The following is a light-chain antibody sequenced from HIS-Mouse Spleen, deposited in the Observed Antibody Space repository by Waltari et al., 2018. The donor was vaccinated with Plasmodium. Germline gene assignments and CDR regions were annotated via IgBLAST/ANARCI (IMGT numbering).Light chain of an antibody. V-gene: IGLV3-1*01. CDR1: KLGYKY. CDR2: QYS. CDR3: QAWDSSTVV. J-gene: IGLJ2*01. Sequence: SYELTQPPSVSVSPGQTASITCSGDKLGYKYACWYQQKPGQSPVLGIYQYSKRPSGIPGRFSGSNSGNTATLTIGGTHAMDEADYYCQAWDSSTVVFGGGTKLTVL.